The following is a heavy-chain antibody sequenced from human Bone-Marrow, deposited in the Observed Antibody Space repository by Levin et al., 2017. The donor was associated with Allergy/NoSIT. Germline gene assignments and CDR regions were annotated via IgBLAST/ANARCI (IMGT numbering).Heavy chain of an antibody. D-gene: IGHD5-24*01. CDR2: VDKNGDT. Sequence: PSETLSLTCAMSGGPSSPYPWSWVRQTPGKALKWKGEVDKNGDTNYNPSLKSRVPISVVKSRPQFSLSLTSLTAADTGFYYCARLRDDYNYSPDHWGQGTLVTVSS. V-gene: IGHV4-34*01. CDR1: GGPSSPYP. J-gene: IGHJ4*02. CDR3: ARLRDDYNYSPDH.